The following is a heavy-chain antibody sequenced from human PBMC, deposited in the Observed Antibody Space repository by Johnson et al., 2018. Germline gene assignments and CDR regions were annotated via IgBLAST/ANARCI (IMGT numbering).Heavy chain of an antibody. CDR3: ARRRRDTIFGVVNYYYYYYMDV. Sequence: QVQLVQSGAEVKKPGASVKVSCKASGYTFTSYDINWVRQATGQGLEWMGWMNPNRGNTGYEQKIQGRVIMTRNTSISTDYMELRSLRSGDTAVYYCARRRRDTIFGVVNYYYYYYMDVWGNGTTVTVSS. V-gene: IGHV1-8*01. CDR1: GYTFTSYD. J-gene: IGHJ6*03. D-gene: IGHD3-3*01. CDR2: MNPNRGNT.